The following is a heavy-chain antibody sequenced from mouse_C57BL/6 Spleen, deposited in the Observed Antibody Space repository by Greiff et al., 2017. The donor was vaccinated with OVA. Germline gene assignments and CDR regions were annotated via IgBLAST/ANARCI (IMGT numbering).Heavy chain of an antibody. CDR3: ARRYGNPWFAY. V-gene: IGHV5-6*01. CDR1: GFTFSSYG. J-gene: IGHJ3*01. Sequence: VQVVESGGDLVKPGGSLKLSCAASGFTFSSYGMSWVRQTPDKRLEWVATISSGGSYTYYPDSVKGRFTISRDNAKNTLYLQMSSLKSEDTAMYYCARRYGNPWFAYWGQGTLVTVSA. CDR2: ISSGGSYT. D-gene: IGHD2-1*01.